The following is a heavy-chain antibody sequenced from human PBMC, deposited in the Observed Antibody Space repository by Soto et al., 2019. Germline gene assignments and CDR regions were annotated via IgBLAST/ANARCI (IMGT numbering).Heavy chain of an antibody. CDR3: ARDIGMASGYFDK. CDR2: IIPIFGTA. V-gene: IGHV1-69*06. D-gene: IGHD5-12*01. Sequence: SVKVSCKASGGTFSSYAISWVRQAPGQGLEWMGGIIPIFGTANYAQKVQGRVTITADKSTSTAYMELSSLRSEDTAVYYCARDIGMASGYFDKCGQGTLVTVSS. CDR1: GGTFSSYA. J-gene: IGHJ4*02.